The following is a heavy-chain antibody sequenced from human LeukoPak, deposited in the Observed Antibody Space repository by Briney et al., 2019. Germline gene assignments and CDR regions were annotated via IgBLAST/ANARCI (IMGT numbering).Heavy chain of an antibody. CDR1: GYIFTSYL. D-gene: IGHD5-18*01. Sequence: GESLKISCKGSGYIFTSYLIGWVRQMPGKGLEWMGIIYPGDSDTRYSPSFQGQVTISADKSISTAYLQWSSLKASDTAMYYCARPPLGNSYAFEYFQHWGQGTLVTVSS. V-gene: IGHV5-51*01. J-gene: IGHJ1*01. CDR2: IYPGDSDT. CDR3: ARPPLGNSYAFEYFQH.